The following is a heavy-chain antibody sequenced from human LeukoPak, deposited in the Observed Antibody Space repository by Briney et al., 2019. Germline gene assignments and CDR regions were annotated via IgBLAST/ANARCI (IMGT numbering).Heavy chain of an antibody. CDR2: IRSKANSYAT. D-gene: IGHD5-18*01. V-gene: IGHV3-73*01. CDR1: GFTFSGSA. CDR3: TTETSDTAMDYYYYYMDV. J-gene: IGHJ6*03. Sequence: PGGSLRLSCAASGFTFSGSAMHWVRQASGKGLEWVGRIRSKANSYATAYAASVKGRFTISRDDSKNTAYLQMNSLKTEDTAVYYCTTETSDTAMDYYYYYMDVWGKGTTVTVSS.